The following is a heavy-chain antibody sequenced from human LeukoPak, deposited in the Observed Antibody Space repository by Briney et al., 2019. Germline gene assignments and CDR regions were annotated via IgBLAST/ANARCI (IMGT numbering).Heavy chain of an antibody. CDR3: ATAVAGRSDS. V-gene: IGHV4-59*08. CDR2: IYYSGST. D-gene: IGHD6-19*01. Sequence: PSETLSLTCTVSGGSISNDYWSWIRQPPGKGLELIGYIYYSGSTDYNPSLQSRVTISVDTSKNQFSLKLSSVTAADTAVYYCATAVAGRSDSWGQGTLVTVSS. J-gene: IGHJ4*02. CDR1: GGSISNDY.